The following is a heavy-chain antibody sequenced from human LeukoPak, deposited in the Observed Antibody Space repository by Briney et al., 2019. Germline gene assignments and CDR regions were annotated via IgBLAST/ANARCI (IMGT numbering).Heavy chain of an antibody. CDR1: GFTFSSYA. Sequence: LRLSCAASGFTFSSYAMSWVRQPPGKGLEWIGYIYYSGSTYYNPSLKSRVTISVDTSKNQFSLKLSSVTAADTAVYYCARATDPWGQGTLVTVSS. J-gene: IGHJ5*02. V-gene: IGHV4-30-4*08. CDR2: IYYSGST. CDR3: ARATDP.